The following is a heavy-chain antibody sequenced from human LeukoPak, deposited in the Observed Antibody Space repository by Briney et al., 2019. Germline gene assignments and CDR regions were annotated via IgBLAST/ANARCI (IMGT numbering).Heavy chain of an antibody. V-gene: IGHV4-4*07. D-gene: IGHD1-26*01. J-gene: IGHJ6*03. CDR1: GGSISSYY. CDR3: ARDAYEPPGSYYPDYYYYYMDV. Sequence: SETLSLTCTVSGGSISSYYWSWIRQPAGKGLEWIGRIYTSGSTNYNPSLKSRVTMSVDTSKNQFSLKLSSVTAADTAAYYCARDAYEPPGSYYPDYYYYYMDVWGKGTTVTVSS. CDR2: IYTSGST.